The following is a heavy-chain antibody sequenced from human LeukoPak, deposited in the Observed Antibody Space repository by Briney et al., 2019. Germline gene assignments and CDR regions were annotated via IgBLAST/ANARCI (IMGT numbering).Heavy chain of an antibody. Sequence: GGSLRLSCAASGFTLSSCAMSWVRQAPGKGLESVSAISGSGGSTYYADSVKGRFTISRDNSKNTLYLQMNSLRAEDTAVYYCAKGTVTTSYFDYWGQGTLVTVSS. V-gene: IGHV3-23*01. CDR2: ISGSGGST. CDR3: AKGTVTTSYFDY. D-gene: IGHD4-17*01. J-gene: IGHJ4*02. CDR1: GFTLSSCA.